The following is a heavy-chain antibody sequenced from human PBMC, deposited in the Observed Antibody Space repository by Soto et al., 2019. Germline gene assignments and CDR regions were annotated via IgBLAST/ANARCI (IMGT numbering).Heavy chain of an antibody. J-gene: IGHJ4*01. CDR3: ARAFCTNGVCYYFFDS. V-gene: IGHV3-33*01. CDR1: GFTFGTYA. Sequence: QVQLVESGGGVVQPGGSLRLSCAASGFTFGTYAMHWVRQAPGKGLEWVAVIYYDGSNRYYGDAVKGRFTISRDNSKSTLYLQMTSLRAEDTAVYYCARAFCTNGVCYYFFDSWGHGTLVTVSS. CDR2: IYYDGSNR. D-gene: IGHD2-8*01.